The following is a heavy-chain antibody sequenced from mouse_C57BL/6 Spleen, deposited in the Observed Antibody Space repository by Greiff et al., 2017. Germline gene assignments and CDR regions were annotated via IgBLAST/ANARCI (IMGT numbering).Heavy chain of an antibody. CDR1: GYTFTSYW. D-gene: IGHD2-3*01. V-gene: IGHV1-50*01. CDR2: IDPSDSYT. Sequence: QVQLQQPGAELVKPGASVKLSCKASGYTFTSYWMQWVKQRPGQGLEWIGEIDPSDSYTNYNQKFKGKATLTVDTSSSTAYMQLSSLTSEDSAVYYCARGDGYSFAYWGQGTLVTVSA. J-gene: IGHJ3*01. CDR3: ARGDGYSFAY.